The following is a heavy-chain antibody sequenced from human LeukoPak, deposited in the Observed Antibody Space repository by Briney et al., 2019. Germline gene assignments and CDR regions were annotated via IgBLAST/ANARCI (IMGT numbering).Heavy chain of an antibody. CDR2: ITNSGNSK. D-gene: IGHD2-8*01. V-gene: IGHV3-48*01. CDR1: EFTFSSYS. J-gene: IGHJ3*02. Sequence: GGSLGLSCAASEFTFSSYSMNWVRQAPGKGLEWVSYITNSGNSKSYADSVKGRFTISRDNTKNSLYLQMNSLRAEDTTVYYCASLSVYDAFDIWGQGTMVTVSS. CDR3: ASLSVYDAFDI.